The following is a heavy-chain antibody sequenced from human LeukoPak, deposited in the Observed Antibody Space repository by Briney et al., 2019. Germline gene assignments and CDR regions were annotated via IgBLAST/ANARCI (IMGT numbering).Heavy chain of an antibody. Sequence: PGGSLRLSCGASGFTFSSFAMHWARQAPGKGLEWLAVILYDGSNDYYAGSLKGRFTMSRDNSRNTLYLQIKSLRPDDTAVYYCARDAGGAFYWYFDLWGRGTQVTVSS. CDR3: ARDAGGAFYWYFDL. D-gene: IGHD1-26*01. V-gene: IGHV3-30-3*01. CDR1: GFTFSSFA. CDR2: ILYDGSND. J-gene: IGHJ2*01.